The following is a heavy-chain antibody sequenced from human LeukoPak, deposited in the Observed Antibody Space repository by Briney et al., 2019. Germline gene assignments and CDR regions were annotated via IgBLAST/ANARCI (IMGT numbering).Heavy chain of an antibody. CDR3: AKGLKPAMASRSNYFDY. V-gene: IGHV3-23*01. J-gene: IGHJ4*02. CDR1: GFSSINYA. CDR2: ITGSGGST. D-gene: IGHD2-8*01. Sequence: GGSLRLSCAASGFSSINYAMNWVRQAPGKGLEWVSTITGSGGSTHYADSVKGRFTISRDNSKNTLYRQMNSLRAYDTAVYYCAKGLKPAMASRSNYFDYWGQGALVTVSS.